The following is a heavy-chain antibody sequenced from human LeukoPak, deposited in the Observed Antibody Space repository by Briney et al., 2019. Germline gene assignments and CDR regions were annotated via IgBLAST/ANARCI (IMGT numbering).Heavy chain of an antibody. V-gene: IGHV4-38-2*01. J-gene: IGHJ4*02. CDR1: GYSISSGYY. Sequence: PSETLSLTCAVSGYSISSGYYWGWIRQLPGKGLEWIGSIYHSGSTYYNPSLKSRVTISVDTSKNQFSLKLSSVTAADTAVYYCARHSSLGATTLYDYWGQGTLVTVSS. CDR3: ARHSSLGATTLYDY. CDR2: IYHSGST. D-gene: IGHD1-26*01.